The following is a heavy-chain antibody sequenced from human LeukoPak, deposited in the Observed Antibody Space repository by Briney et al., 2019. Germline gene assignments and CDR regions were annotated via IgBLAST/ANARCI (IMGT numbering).Heavy chain of an antibody. CDR3: QSRFLEWLLDY. J-gene: IGHJ4*02. CDR1: GFTFSSHA. CDR2: IYDSGST. D-gene: IGHD3-3*01. Sequence: GSLRLSCAASGFTFSSHAMSWVRQPPGKGLEWIGSIYDSGSTYYNPSLKSRVTISVDTSKNQFSLKLNSVTAADTAMYYCQSRFLEWLLDYWGQGTLVTVSS. V-gene: IGHV4-38-2*01.